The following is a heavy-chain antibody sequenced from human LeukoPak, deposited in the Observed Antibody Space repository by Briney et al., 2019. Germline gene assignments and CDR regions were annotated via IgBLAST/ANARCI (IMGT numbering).Heavy chain of an antibody. D-gene: IGHD5-24*01. J-gene: IGHJ4*02. CDR3: ARDQGKGGYNNAMYYFDY. CDR1: GGSISSYY. V-gene: IGHV4-59*01. Sequence: PSETLSLTCTVSGGSISSYYWSWIRQPPGKGLEWIGYIYYSGSTNYNPSLKSRVTISVDTSKNQFSLKLSSVTAADTAVYYGARDQGKGGYNNAMYYFDYWGQGTLVTVSS. CDR2: IYYSGST.